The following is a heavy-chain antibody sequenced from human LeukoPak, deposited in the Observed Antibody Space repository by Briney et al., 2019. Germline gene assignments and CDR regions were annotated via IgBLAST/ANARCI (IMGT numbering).Heavy chain of an antibody. V-gene: IGHV4-4*02. Sequence: PSGTLSLTCAVSGDSISSGNWWSWVRQPPGKGLEWIGEIYHSGSTNYNPALKSRVTILVDKSKNQFSLKVSSVTAADTAVYYCARDFKYSDSWIFDYWGQGTLVSVSS. CDR1: GDSISSGNW. D-gene: IGHD6-13*01. CDR3: ARDFKYSDSWIFDY. J-gene: IGHJ4*02. CDR2: IYHSGST.